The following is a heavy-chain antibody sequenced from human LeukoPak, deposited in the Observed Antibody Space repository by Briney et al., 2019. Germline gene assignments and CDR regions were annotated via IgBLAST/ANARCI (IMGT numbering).Heavy chain of an antibody. CDR1: GFTFSSYG. CDR3: VKGSGYYPDYHFDY. D-gene: IGHD3-22*01. CDR2: ISYDGSNK. V-gene: IGHV3-30*18. J-gene: IGHJ4*02. Sequence: PGRSLRLSCAASGFTFSSYGMHWVRQAPGKGLEWVAVISYDGSNKYYADSVKGRFTISRDNSKNTLYLQMSSLRAEDTAVYSCVKGSGYYPDYHFDYWGQGTLVTVSS.